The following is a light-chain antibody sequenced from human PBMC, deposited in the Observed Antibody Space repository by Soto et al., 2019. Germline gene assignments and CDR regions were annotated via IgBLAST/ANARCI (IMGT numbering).Light chain of an antibody. CDR3: QQRSKWPIT. CDR1: QSVSTY. Sequence: DIVLTQSPAALSLSPGERATLSCRASQSVSTYLAWYQQKPGQAPRLFIYDASNRATGIPTRFSGSGSATDFTLTISSLEPEDFAVYYCQQRSKWPITFGQGTRLEIK. CDR2: DAS. J-gene: IGKJ5*01. V-gene: IGKV3-11*01.